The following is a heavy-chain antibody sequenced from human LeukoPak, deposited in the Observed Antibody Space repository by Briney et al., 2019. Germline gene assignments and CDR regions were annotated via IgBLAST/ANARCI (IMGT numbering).Heavy chain of an antibody. CDR2: VNTDGSST. CDR3: ARGRPFDI. CDR1: GFTFSSYW. Sequence: GGSLRLSCAPSGFTFSSYWMHWVRQAPGKGLVWVSRVNTDGSSTNYADSMKVRFTISRDHAKNTLYLQINSLRAEDTAVYYCARGRPFDIWGRGTMVTVSS. V-gene: IGHV3-74*01. J-gene: IGHJ3*02.